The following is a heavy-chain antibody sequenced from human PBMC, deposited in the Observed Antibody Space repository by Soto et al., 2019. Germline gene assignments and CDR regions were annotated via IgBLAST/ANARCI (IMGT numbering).Heavy chain of an antibody. Sequence: KTSETLSLTCTVSGGSISSGGYYWSWIRQHPGKGLEWIGYIYYSGSTYYNPSLKSRVTISVDTSKNQFSLKLSSVTAADTAVYYCARASRPMEDDSSFDYWGQGTLVTVSS. J-gene: IGHJ4*02. CDR1: GGSISSGGYY. CDR2: IYYSGST. V-gene: IGHV4-31*03. D-gene: IGHD3-22*01. CDR3: ARASRPMEDDSSFDY.